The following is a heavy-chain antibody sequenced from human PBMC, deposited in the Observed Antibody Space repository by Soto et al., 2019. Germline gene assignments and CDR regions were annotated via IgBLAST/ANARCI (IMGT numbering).Heavy chain of an antibody. V-gene: IGHV3-11*03. CDR1: GFTFSDYY. D-gene: IGHD4-17*01. CDR3: AKTFGDYRNGMDV. J-gene: IGHJ6*02. Sequence: GGSLRLSCAASGFTFSDYYMSWIRQAPGKGLEWVSYISSSSSYTNYADSVKGRFTISRDNAKNSLYLQMNSLRAEDTAVYYCAKTFGDYRNGMDVWGQGTTVTVSS. CDR2: ISSSSSYT.